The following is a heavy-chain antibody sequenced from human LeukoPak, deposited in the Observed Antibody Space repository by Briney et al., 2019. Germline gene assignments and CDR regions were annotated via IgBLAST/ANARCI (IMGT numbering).Heavy chain of an antibody. Sequence: GGSLRLSCAASGFTFSSYAMSWVRQAPGKGLEWVSGISSSGGSTYYADSVKGRFTISRDNSKNTLYLQMNSLRAEDTAVYYCAMYYYDSSGYYRASAFDIWGQGTMVTVSS. D-gene: IGHD3-22*01. CDR1: GFTFSSYA. CDR3: AMYYYDSSGYYRASAFDI. CDR2: ISSSGGST. V-gene: IGHV3-23*01. J-gene: IGHJ3*02.